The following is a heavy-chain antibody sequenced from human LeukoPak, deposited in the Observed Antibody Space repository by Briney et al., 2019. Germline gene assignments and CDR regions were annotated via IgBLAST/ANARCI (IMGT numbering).Heavy chain of an antibody. CDR3: ARGYVARSPFDY. Sequence: GASVKVSCEASGYTFTSYYMHWVRQAPGQGLEWMGIINPSGGSTSYAQKFQGRVTVTRDMSTSTVYMELSSLRSEDTAVYYCARGYVARSPFDYWGQGTLVTVSS. CDR2: INPSGGST. V-gene: IGHV1-46*01. CDR1: GYTFTSYY. J-gene: IGHJ4*02. D-gene: IGHD6-6*01.